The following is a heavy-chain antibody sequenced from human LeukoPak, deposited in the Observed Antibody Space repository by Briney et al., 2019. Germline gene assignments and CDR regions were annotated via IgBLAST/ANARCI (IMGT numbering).Heavy chain of an antibody. CDR1: GFTFDDYA. D-gene: IGHD3-3*01. J-gene: IGHJ5*02. Sequence: PGGSLRLSCAASGFTFDDYAMHWVRQAPGKGLEWVSGISWNSGSIGYADSVKGRFTISRDNAKNSLYLQMNSLRAEDTALYYCAKGPFGVVRLNWFDPWGQGTLVTVSS. CDR3: AKGPFGVVRLNWFDP. CDR2: ISWNSGSI. V-gene: IGHV3-9*01.